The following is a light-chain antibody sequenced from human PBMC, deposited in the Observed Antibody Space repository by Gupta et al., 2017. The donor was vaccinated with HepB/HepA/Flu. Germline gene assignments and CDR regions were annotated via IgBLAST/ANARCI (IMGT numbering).Light chain of an antibody. CDR2: QVS. Sequence: DVVMTQSPLSLPVTLGQPASISCRSSQSLVDSDGITYLNWFQRRPGQSPRRLIYQVSNRDSGVPDRFSGSGSGTDFTLKISRVEAEDVGVYYCVQGTHWPPNTFGHGTKVDIK. CDR1: QSLVDSDGITY. V-gene: IGKV2-30*01. J-gene: IGKJ3*01. CDR3: VQGTHWPPNT.